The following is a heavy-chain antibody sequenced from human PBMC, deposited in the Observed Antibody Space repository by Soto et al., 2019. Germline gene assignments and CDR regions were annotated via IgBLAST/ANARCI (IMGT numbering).Heavy chain of an antibody. D-gene: IGHD3-10*01. V-gene: IGHV3-21*03. CDR3: TRGEDYDGRPLMDV. J-gene: IGHJ6*02. CDR1: GFSFSSHS. CDR2: ISSSSSYI. Sequence: GGSLRLSCAASGFSFSSHSMNWVRQAPGKGLEWVSSISSSSSYIYYADSVKGRFTISRDNAKNSLYLQMNSLRAEDTAVYYCTRGEDYDGRPLMDVWGQGTTVTVSS.